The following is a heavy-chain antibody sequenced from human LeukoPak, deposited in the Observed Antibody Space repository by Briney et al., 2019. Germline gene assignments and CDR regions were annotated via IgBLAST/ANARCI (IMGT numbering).Heavy chain of an antibody. J-gene: IGHJ6*03. CDR1: GFTFSDYS. CDR3: ARDSSEMSYNYYYYYMDV. D-gene: IGHD2-2*01. CDR2: IDGFTSYR. Sequence: GGSLRLSCAASGFTFSDYSMNWVRQAPGKGLEWVSSIDGFTSYRYYADSLKGRFTISRDNAKNSLFLQMDGLRAEDTAVYYCARDSSEMSYNYYYYYMDVWGKGTTVTVSS. V-gene: IGHV3-21*01.